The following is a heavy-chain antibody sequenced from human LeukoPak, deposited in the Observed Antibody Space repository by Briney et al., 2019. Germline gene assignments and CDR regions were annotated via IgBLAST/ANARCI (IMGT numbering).Heavy chain of an antibody. CDR3: AGGGSYLSAFDI. V-gene: IGHV4-34*01. J-gene: IGHJ3*02. Sequence: SETLSLTCAVYGGSFSGYYWSWIRQPPGKGLEWIGEINHSGSTKYNPSLKSRVTISVDTSKNQFSLKLSSVTAEDTAVYYCAGGGSYLSAFDIWGQGTMVTVSS. CDR2: INHSGST. CDR1: GGSFSGYY. D-gene: IGHD3-10*01.